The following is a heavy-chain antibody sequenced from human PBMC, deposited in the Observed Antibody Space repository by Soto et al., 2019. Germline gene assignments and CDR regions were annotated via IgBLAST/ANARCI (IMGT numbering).Heavy chain of an antibody. CDR1: GLIFTTYA. V-gene: IGHV3-23*01. D-gene: IGHD6-6*01. CDR3: AINCDTTFSSSSH. J-gene: IGHJ4*02. Sequence: EVQLLESGGGLVQPGESLRLSCAASGLIFTTYAMTWVRQAPGKGLEWVSAISGSGGSTYYADSVKGRFTISRDNSKNTLFLQINSLRAEDTAVYYCAINCDTTFSSSSHWGQGTLVTVSS. CDR2: ISGSGGST.